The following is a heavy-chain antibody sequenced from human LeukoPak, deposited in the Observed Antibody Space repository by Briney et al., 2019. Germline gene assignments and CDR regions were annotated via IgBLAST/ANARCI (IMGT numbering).Heavy chain of an antibody. CDR3: AKEGYYDSSGAFDS. J-gene: IGHJ4*02. Sequence: GGSLRLSCAASGFTFSTYAMNWVRQAPGNGLEGVSGITGSGGRTFCADSVKGRFTISRDNSKNTLYLQMNSLRAEDTAIYYCAKEGYYDSSGAFDSWGQGTLVTGSS. V-gene: IGHV3-23*01. CDR1: GFTFSTYA. D-gene: IGHD3-22*01. CDR2: ITGSGGRT.